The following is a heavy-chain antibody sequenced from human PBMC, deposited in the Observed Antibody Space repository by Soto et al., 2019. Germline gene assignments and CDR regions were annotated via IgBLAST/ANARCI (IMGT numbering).Heavy chain of an antibody. Sequence: PSETLSLTCSVSGDSISSNNWWSWVRQPPGKGLEWIGYIYYSGSTNYNPSLKSRVTISVDTSKNQLSLKLSSVTAADTAVYYCARRYGYYFDYWGQGTLVTVPS. J-gene: IGHJ4*02. V-gene: IGHV4-4*02. D-gene: IGHD3-9*01. CDR3: ARRYGYYFDY. CDR2: IYYSGST. CDR1: GDSISSNNW.